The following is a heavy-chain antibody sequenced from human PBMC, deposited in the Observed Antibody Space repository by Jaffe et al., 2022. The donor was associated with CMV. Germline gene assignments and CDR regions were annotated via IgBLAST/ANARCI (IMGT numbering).Heavy chain of an antibody. J-gene: IGHJ4*02. Sequence: QLQLQESGPGLVKPSETLSLTCTVSGGSISSSSYYWGWIRQPPGKGLEWIGSIYYSGSTYYNPSLKSRVTISVDTSKNQFSLKLSSVTAADTAVYYCARRPSPTIAVAGTGAFDYWGQGTLVTVSS. CDR3: ARRPSPTIAVAGTGAFDY. CDR2: IYYSGST. CDR1: GGSISSSSYY. V-gene: IGHV4-39*01. D-gene: IGHD6-19*01.